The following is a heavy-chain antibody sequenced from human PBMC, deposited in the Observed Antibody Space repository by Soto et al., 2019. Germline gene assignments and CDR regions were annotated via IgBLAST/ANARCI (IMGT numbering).Heavy chain of an antibody. Sequence: QVQLVQSGAEVKKPGSSVKVSCKASGGTFSSYAISWVRQAPGQGLEWMGGIIPIFGTANYAQKLQGRVTLPADESTSTAYMELRRLRSEDTAVYHCARERAGAAPHTGYFDLWGRGTLVTVSS. CDR1: GGTFSSYA. J-gene: IGHJ2*01. D-gene: IGHD6-13*01. V-gene: IGHV1-69*12. CDR2: IIPIFGTA. CDR3: ARERAGAAPHTGYFDL.